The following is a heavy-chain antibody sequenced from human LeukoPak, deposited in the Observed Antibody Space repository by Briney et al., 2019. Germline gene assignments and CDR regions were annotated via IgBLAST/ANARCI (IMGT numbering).Heavy chain of an antibody. J-gene: IGHJ6*03. D-gene: IGHD1-14*01. CDR1: GYTFSSYG. V-gene: IGHV3-30*02. CDR3: AKTGSFTYYYYMDV. CDR2: IRYDGSNK. Sequence: PGVSQRLSCAASGYTFSSYGMHWVRQARGKGLEWVAFIRYDGSNKYYADSVKGRFTTSRDNSKNTLYLEMNSLRAADTAVYYCAKTGSFTYYYYMDVWGKGTTVTVSS.